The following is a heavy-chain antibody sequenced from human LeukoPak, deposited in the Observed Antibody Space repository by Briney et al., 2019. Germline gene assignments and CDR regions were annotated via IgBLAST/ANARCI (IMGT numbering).Heavy chain of an antibody. Sequence: PSETLSLTCTVSGGGISSGGYYWSWIRQHPGKGLEWIGYIYYSGSTYYNPSLKSRISISVDTSMNQFSPKLNSVIAADTAVYYCARDGDGYGRFDYWGQGTLVTVSS. D-gene: IGHD2-21*02. CDR1: GGGISSGGYY. J-gene: IGHJ4*02. V-gene: IGHV4-31*03. CDR2: IYYSGST. CDR3: ARDGDGYGRFDY.